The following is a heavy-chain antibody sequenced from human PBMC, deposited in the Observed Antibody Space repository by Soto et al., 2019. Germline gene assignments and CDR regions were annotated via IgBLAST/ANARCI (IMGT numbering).Heavy chain of an antibody. J-gene: IGHJ6*02. CDR3: ARQGPLAAAGYYGMDV. CDR2: IYPGDSDT. V-gene: IGHV5-51*01. D-gene: IGHD6-13*01. Sequence: PGESLKISCKGSGYSFTSYWIGWVRQMPGKGLEWMGIIYPGDSDTRYSPSFQGQVTISADKSISTAYLQWSSLKASDTAMYYCARQGPLAAAGYYGMDVWGQGTTVTVSS. CDR1: GYSFTSYW.